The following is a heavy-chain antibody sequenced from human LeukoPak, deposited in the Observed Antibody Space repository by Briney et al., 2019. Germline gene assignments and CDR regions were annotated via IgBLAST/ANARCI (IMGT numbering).Heavy chain of an antibody. J-gene: IGHJ4*02. V-gene: IGHV1-69*06. D-gene: IGHD2-8*01. CDR1: GGTFSSYA. CDR2: IIPIFGTA. CDR3: ARDPCANGVCYFDF. Sequence: ASVKVSCKASGGTFSSYAISWVRQAPGQGLEWMGGIIPIFGTANYAQKFQGRVTITADKSTSTAYMELSSLRSEDTAVYYCARDPCANGVCYFDFWGQGTLVTVSS.